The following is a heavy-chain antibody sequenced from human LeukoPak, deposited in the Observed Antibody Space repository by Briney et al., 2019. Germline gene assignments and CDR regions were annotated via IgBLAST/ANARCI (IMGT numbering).Heavy chain of an antibody. V-gene: IGHV1-18*01. CDR3: ARLHLVAAAGTYWFDP. CDR2: ISAYNGNT. D-gene: IGHD6-13*01. Sequence: ASVKVSCKASGYTFTNYGISWVRQAPGQGLEWMGWISAYNGNTNYAQKLQGRVTMTTDTSTSTAYMELRSLRSDDTAVYYCARLHLVAAAGTYWFDPWGQGTLVTVSS. J-gene: IGHJ5*02. CDR1: GYTFTNYG.